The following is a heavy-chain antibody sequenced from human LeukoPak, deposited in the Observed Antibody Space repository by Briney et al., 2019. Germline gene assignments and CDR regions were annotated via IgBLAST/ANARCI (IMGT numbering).Heavy chain of an antibody. CDR2: ISGSGGST. J-gene: IGHJ4*02. V-gene: IGHV3-23*01. D-gene: IGHD6-19*01. Sequence: GGALRLACSVSGFTFSSHAMGWVRQAPGKGVEWDSAISGSGGSTYYGDSVKGRFPISRDNSKNTLYLQMNSLRAEDTAVYYCAKVTVQWLVQESFDYWGQRTLVTVSS. CDR1: GFTFSSHA. CDR3: AKVTVQWLVQESFDY.